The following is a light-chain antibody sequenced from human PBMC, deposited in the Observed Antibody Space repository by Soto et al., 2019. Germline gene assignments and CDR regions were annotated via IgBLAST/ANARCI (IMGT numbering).Light chain of an antibody. CDR1: SGDVGGYDS. V-gene: IGLV2-14*01. CDR3: FSCSSSGPLYV. CDR2: DVS. Sequence: QSALTQPASVSGSPGQSITISCTGASGDVGGYDSVSWYQQYSGRAPKLMIYDVSNRFSGVSNRFSGSKSGNTASLTISGLRVEDEDDYFCFSCSSSGPLYVLGTGTKLTVL. J-gene: IGLJ1*01.